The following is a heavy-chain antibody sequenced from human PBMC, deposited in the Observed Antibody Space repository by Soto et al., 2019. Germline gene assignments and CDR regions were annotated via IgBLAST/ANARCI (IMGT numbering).Heavy chain of an antibody. Sequence: QITLKESGPTLVKPTQTLTLTCTFSGFSLSTSGVGVGWIRPPPGKALEWLALIYWDDDKRYSLSLTSRLTITKDTSKNQVVLTTTNMDPVDTATYYCAHVLVVVANYGMDVWGQGTTVTVSS. CDR1: GFSLSTSGVG. CDR2: IYWDDDK. CDR3: AHVLVVVANYGMDV. V-gene: IGHV2-5*02. D-gene: IGHD2-15*01. J-gene: IGHJ6*02.